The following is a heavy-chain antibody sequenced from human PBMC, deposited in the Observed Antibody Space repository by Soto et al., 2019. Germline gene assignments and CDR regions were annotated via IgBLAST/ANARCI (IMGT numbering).Heavy chain of an antibody. CDR2: INPNSGGT. D-gene: IGHD1-26*01. J-gene: IGHJ5*02. CDR3: AGGVLTGSYYNWFDP. V-gene: IGHV1-2*02. CDR1: GYTFTGYY. Sequence: ASVKVSCKASGYTFTGYYMHWVRQAPGQGLVWMGWINPNSGGTDYAQKFQGRVTMTRDTSISTAYMELSRLRSDDTAVYYCAGGVLTGSYYNWFDPWGQGTPVTVSS.